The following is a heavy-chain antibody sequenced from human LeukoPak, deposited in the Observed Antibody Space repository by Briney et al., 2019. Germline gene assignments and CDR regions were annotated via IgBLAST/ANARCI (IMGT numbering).Heavy chain of an antibody. CDR3: ARDAIIAAAGNWFDP. D-gene: IGHD6-13*01. V-gene: IGHV1-46*01. J-gene: IGHJ5*02. CDR1: GYTFTSYY. CDR2: INPSGGST. Sequence: VASVKVSCKASGYTFTSYYMHWVRQAPGQGLEWMGIINPSGGSTSYAQKFQGRVTMTRDTSISTAYMELSRLRSDDTAVYYCARDAIIAAAGNWFDPWGQGTLVTVSS.